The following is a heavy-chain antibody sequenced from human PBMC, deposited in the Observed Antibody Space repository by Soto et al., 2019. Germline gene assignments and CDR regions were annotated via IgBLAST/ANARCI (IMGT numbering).Heavy chain of an antibody. D-gene: IGHD5-12*01. CDR2: INHSGST. Sequence: SETLPLTCAVYGGSFSGYYWSWIRQPPGKGLEWIGEINHSGSTNYNPSLKSRVTISVDTSKNQFSLKLSSVTAADTAVYYCARGHIVATHNWFDPWGQGTLVT. CDR3: ARGHIVATHNWFDP. J-gene: IGHJ5*02. CDR1: GGSFSGYY. V-gene: IGHV4-34*01.